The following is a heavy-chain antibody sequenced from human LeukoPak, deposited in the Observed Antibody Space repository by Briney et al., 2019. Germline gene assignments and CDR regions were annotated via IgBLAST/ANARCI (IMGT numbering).Heavy chain of an antibody. Sequence: ASVKVSCKASGYTSTTYDLNWVRQATGQGLEWMGWMNPNSGNTGYAQKFQGRVTMTRNISITTAYMELSNLTSEDTAVYYCARRIRGAPTDYWGQGTLVTVPS. CDR1: GYTSTTYD. D-gene: IGHD3-10*01. J-gene: IGHJ4*02. CDR2: MNPNSGNT. V-gene: IGHV1-8*01. CDR3: ARRIRGAPTDY.